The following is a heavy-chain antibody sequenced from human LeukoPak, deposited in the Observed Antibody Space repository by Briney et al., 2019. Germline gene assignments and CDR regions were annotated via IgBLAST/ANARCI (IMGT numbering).Heavy chain of an antibody. Sequence: PSETLSLTCTVSGGSISSSTYYWGWIRQPPGKGLEWIVSASYSGSTYYNPSLRSRVTIYVDTSKNQFSLKLSSVTAADTAVYYCARLGPVFGNRISMVRGSFAHYWGQGTLVTVSS. CDR2: ASYSGST. D-gene: IGHD3-10*01. V-gene: IGHV4-39*01. J-gene: IGHJ4*02. CDR1: GGSISSSTYY. CDR3: ARLGPVFGNRISMVRGSFAHY.